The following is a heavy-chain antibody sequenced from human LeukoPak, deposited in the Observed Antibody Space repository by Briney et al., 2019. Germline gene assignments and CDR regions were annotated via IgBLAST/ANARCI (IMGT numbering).Heavy chain of an antibody. Sequence: GGSLRLSCSASGFTFSSYAMHWVRQAPGKGLEWVAVISYDGSNKYYADSVKGRFTISRDNSKNTLYLQMNSLRAEDTAVYYCAKDTYYYDSSGRLDYWGQGTLVTVSS. CDR1: GFTFSSYA. CDR2: ISYDGSNK. J-gene: IGHJ4*02. D-gene: IGHD3-22*01. CDR3: AKDTYYYDSSGRLDY. V-gene: IGHV3-30*04.